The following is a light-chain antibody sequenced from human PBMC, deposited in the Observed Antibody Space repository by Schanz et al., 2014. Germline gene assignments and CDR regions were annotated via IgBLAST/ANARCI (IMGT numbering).Light chain of an antibody. V-gene: IGKV3-20*01. CDR1: QSVSSSY. Sequence: EIVLTQSPGTLSLSPGERATLSCRASQSVSSSYLAWYQQKPGQAPRILIYGASSRATGIPERFSGSGSGTDFTLTISRLEPEDFAVYYCHQYINSPFTFGPGTKLDLK. CDR2: GAS. CDR3: HQYINSPFT. J-gene: IGKJ3*01.